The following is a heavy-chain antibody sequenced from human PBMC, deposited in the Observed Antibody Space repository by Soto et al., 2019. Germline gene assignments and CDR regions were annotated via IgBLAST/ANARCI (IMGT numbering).Heavy chain of an antibody. J-gene: IGHJ5*02. V-gene: IGHV3-30-3*01. CDR3: AREKYSSSSGMFDP. CDR2: ISYDGSNK. CDR1: GFTFSSYA. D-gene: IGHD6-6*01. Sequence: GGSLRLSCAASGFTFSSYAMHWVRQAPGKGLEWVAVISYDGSNKYYADSVKGRFTISRDNSKNTLYLQMNSLRAEDTAVYYCAREKYSSSSGMFDPWGQGTLVTVSS.